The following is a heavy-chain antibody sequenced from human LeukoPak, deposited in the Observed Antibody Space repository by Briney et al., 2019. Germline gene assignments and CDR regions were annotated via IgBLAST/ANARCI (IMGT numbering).Heavy chain of an antibody. CDR1: GGSISSGGYS. D-gene: IGHD4-17*01. Sequence: PSQTLSLTCAVSGGSISSGGYSWSWIRQPPGKGLEWIGYIYHSGSTYYNPSPKSRVSISVDTSKNQFSLKVRSVTAADTAVYYCARHRAVTYQDDAFDIWGQGTMVTVSS. V-gene: IGHV4-30-2*01. CDR3: ARHRAVTYQDDAFDI. J-gene: IGHJ3*02. CDR2: IYHSGST.